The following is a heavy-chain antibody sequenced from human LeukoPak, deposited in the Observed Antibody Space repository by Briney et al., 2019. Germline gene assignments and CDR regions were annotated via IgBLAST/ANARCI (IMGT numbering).Heavy chain of an antibody. D-gene: IGHD1-26*01. CDR3: ATDQTGANDAFGI. V-gene: IGHV3-23*01. CDR2: ISGSGGST. Sequence: GGSLRLSCAASGFTFSSYAMSWVRQAPGRGLEWVSAISGSGGSTYYADSVKGRFTISRDNSKNTLYLQMNSLRAEDTAVYYCATDQTGANDAFGIWGQGTMVTVS. CDR1: GFTFSSYA. J-gene: IGHJ3*02.